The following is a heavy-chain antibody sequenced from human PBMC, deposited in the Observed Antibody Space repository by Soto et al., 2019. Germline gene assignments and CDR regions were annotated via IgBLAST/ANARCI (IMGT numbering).Heavy chain of an antibody. CDR2: IYSSGNT. Sequence: SETLSLTCSVSGGTISGYYWTWIRQPAGKGLEWIGRIYSSGNTKYNPSLQSRVTMSLDTSNNQFSLRLTSVTAADTAVYYCARGQRFSDWFDPWGQGTWVTASS. CDR3: ARGQRFSDWFDP. V-gene: IGHV4-4*07. J-gene: IGHJ5*02. D-gene: IGHD3-3*01. CDR1: GGTISGYY.